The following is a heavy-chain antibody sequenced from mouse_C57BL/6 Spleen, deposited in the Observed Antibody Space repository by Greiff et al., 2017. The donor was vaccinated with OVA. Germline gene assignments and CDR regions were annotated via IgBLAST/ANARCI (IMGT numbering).Heavy chain of an antibody. V-gene: IGHV1-26*01. Sequence: EVQLQQSGPELVKPGASVKISCKASGYTFTDYYMNWVKQSHGKSLEWIGDINPNNGGTSYNQKFKGKATLTVDKSSSTAYMELRSLTSEDSAVYYCASWLLGAMDYWGQGTSGTVSS. CDR2: INPNNGGT. CDR1: GYTFTDYY. D-gene: IGHD2-3*01. CDR3: ASWLLGAMDY. J-gene: IGHJ4*01.